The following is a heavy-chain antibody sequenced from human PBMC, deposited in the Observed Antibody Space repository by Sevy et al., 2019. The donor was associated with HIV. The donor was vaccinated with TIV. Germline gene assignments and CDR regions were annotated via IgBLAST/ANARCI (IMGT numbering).Heavy chain of an antibody. D-gene: IGHD3-10*01. CDR1: GSSFESFA. CDR3: TRGSGIDYYEKGMDL. Sequence: GGSLRLSCAASGSSFESFAMNWVRRAPGKGLEWVAYISKSSSYIYYADSVKGRFTISRDNAKNSLFLQMNSLGAEDTAIYYCTRGSGIDYYEKGMDLWGQGTTVTVSS. CDR2: ISKSSSYI. J-gene: IGHJ6*02. V-gene: IGHV3-21*04.